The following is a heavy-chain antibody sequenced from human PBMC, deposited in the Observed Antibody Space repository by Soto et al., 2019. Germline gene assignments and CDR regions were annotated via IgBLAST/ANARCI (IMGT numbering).Heavy chain of an antibody. CDR2: ISYDGSNK. J-gene: IGHJ4*02. CDR1: GFTFSSYG. Sequence: GGSLRLSCAASGFTFSSYGMHWVRQAPGKGLEWVAVISYDGSNKYYADSVKGRFTISRDNSKNTLYLQMNSLRAEDTAVYYCAKGSDFWSGYSDYWGQGTLVTVSS. CDR3: AKGSDFWSGYSDY. D-gene: IGHD3-3*01. V-gene: IGHV3-30*18.